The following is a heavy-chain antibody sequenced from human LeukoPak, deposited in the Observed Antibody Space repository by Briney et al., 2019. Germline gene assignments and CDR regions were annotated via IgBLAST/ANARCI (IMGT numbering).Heavy chain of an antibody. CDR2: MTSSGTTI. D-gene: IGHD2-2*01. J-gene: IGHJ6*03. V-gene: IGHV3-11*01. CDR3: ARLEQYHRGHFYDYMDV. Sequence: GGSLRLSCAASGFTFSDYYMTWIRQAPGKGLERGSYMTSSGTTIYYADSVSGRLIIARDNAKKSLYLQMNSLRAEDTAVYYCARLEQYHRGHFYDYMDVWGKGTTVTVSS. CDR1: GFTFSDYY.